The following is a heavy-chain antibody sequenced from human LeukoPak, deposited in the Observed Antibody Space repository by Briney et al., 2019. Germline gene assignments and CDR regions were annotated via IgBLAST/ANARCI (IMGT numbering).Heavy chain of an antibody. Sequence: PSETLSLTCAVYGGSFSGYCWSWIRQPPGKGLEWIGEINHSGSTNYNPSLKSRVTISVDTSKNQFSLKLSSVTAADTAVYYCARDIAAQWFDPWGQGTLVTVSS. CDR2: INHSGST. CDR1: GGSFSGYC. J-gene: IGHJ5*02. CDR3: ARDIAAQWFDP. V-gene: IGHV4-34*01. D-gene: IGHD6-6*01.